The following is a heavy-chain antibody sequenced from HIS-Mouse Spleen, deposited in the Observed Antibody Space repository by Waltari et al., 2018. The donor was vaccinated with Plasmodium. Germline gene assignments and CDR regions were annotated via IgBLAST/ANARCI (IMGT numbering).Heavy chain of an antibody. CDR2: ISYDGSNK. Sequence: QVQLVESGGGVVQPGRSVRLSCAASGFTFSSYGLHWVRQAPGKGLEWVAVISYDGSNKYYADSVKGRFTISRDNSKNTLYLQMNSLRAEDTAVYYCAKEVLGYYDFWSRPDYWGQGTLV. CDR1: GFTFSSYG. V-gene: IGHV3-30*18. CDR3: AKEVLGYYDFWSRPDY. D-gene: IGHD3-3*01. J-gene: IGHJ4*02.